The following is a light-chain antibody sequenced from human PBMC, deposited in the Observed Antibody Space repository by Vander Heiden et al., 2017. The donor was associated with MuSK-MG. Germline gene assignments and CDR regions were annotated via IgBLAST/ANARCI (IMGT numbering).Light chain of an antibody. CDR3: QAWDSTGAYV. V-gene: IGLV3-1*01. CDR2: EDD. Sequence: SSELTQPPSVSVSPGPTASITCSGDKLGDKYACWYQQKPGQSPVLVIYEDDKRPSGIPERFSGSNSGNTATLTISGTQAMDEADYYCQAWDSTGAYVFGTGTKVTVL. J-gene: IGLJ1*01. CDR1: KLGDKY.